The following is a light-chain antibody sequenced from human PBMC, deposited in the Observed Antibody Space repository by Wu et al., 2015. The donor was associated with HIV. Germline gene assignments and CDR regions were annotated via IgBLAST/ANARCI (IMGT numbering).Light chain of an antibody. CDR3: QQYYTYPLT. CDR2: AAS. V-gene: IGKV1-8*01. CDR1: QGISTY. J-gene: IGKJ4*01. Sequence: AIRMTQSPSSLSASTGDRVTITCRASQGISTYLAWFQQKPGKAPKLLIYAASTLQSGVPSRFSGSGSGTDFTLTISRLQSEDFATYYCQQYYTYPLTFGGGTKVE.